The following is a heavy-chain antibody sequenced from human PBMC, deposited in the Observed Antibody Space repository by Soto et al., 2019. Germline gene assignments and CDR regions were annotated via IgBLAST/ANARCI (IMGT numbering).Heavy chain of an antibody. V-gene: IGHV1-69*13. D-gene: IGHD2-2*01. CDR1: GGRFSSYA. CDR2: IIPIFGTA. J-gene: IGHJ3*02. CDR3: ARDRGVVVPAAIRAFDI. Sequence: SVKLSCKASGGRFSSYAISWVRQAPGQGLEWMGGIIPIFGTANYAQKFQGRVTITADESTSTAYMELSSLRSEDTAVYYCARDRGVVVPAAIRAFDIWGQGTMVTVSS.